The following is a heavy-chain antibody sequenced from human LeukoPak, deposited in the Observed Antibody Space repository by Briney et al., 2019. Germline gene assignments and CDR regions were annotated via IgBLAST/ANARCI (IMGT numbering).Heavy chain of an antibody. V-gene: IGHV3-9*01. J-gene: IGHJ6*02. CDR1: GFTFDDYA. CDR2: ISWNSGSI. Sequence: GRSLRLSCAASGFTFDDYAMHWVRHAPGKGLEWVSGISWNSGSIGYADSVKGRFTISRDNAKNSLYLQMNSLRTEDTALYYCAKSYYYYGMDVWGQGTTVTVSS. CDR3: AKSYYYYGMDV.